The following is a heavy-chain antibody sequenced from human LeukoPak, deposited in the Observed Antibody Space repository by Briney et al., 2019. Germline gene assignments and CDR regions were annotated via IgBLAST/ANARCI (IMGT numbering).Heavy chain of an antibody. Sequence: PGGSLRLSCAASGFTFSNYWMDWVRQAPGKGLEWVANIKQDGIDKYYVDSVKGRFTISRNNANNFLYLQMNSLRAEDTAVYYCARGLRFGESPFDYWGQGTLVTVSS. CDR3: ARGLRFGESPFDY. D-gene: IGHD3-10*01. CDR1: GFTFSNYW. CDR2: IKQDGIDK. V-gene: IGHV3-7*01. J-gene: IGHJ4*02.